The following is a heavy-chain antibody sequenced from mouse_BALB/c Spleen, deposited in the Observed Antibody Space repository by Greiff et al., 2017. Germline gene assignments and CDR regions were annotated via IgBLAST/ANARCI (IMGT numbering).Heavy chain of an antibody. D-gene: IGHD1-1*01. Sequence: EVQLQQSGPGLVKPSQSLSLTCSVTGYSITSGYYWNWIRQFPGNKLEWMGYISYDGSNNYNPSLKNRISITRDTSKNQFFLKLNSVTTEDTATYYCAGGESSSFMDYWGQGTSVTVSS. CDR3: AGGESSSFMDY. CDR2: ISYDGSN. V-gene: IGHV3-6*02. J-gene: IGHJ4*01. CDR1: GYSITSGYY.